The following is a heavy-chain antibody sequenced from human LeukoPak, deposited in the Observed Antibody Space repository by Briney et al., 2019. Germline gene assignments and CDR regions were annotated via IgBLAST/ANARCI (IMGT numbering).Heavy chain of an antibody. CDR1: GFTFSSYA. J-gene: IGHJ4*02. D-gene: IGHD5-24*01. V-gene: IGHV3-21*01. CDR3: ARRVSVDGYEWFDY. CDR2: ISSSSSYI. Sequence: GGSLRLSCAASGFTFSSYAMSWVRQAPGKGLEWVSSISSSSSYIYYADSVKGRFTISRDNAKNSLYLQMNSLRAEDTAVYYCARRVSVDGYEWFDYWGQGTLVTVSS.